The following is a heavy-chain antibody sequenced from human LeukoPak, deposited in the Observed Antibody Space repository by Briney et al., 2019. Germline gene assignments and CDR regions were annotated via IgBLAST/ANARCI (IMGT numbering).Heavy chain of an antibody. V-gene: IGHV3-30*02. Sequence: GGSLRLSCAASGFTFSSYGMHWVRQAPGKGLEWVAFIRYDASNKYNADSVKGRFTISRDNAKNSLYLQMNSLRAEDTALYYCAKDSSLRLGELSFLDVFDIWGQGTMVTVSS. J-gene: IGHJ3*02. CDR1: GFTFSSYG. CDR3: AKDSSLRLGELSFLDVFDI. CDR2: IRYDASNK. D-gene: IGHD3-16*02.